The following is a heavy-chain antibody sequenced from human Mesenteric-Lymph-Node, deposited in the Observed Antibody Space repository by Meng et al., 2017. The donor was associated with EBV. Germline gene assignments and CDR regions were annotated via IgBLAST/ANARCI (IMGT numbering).Heavy chain of an antibody. CDR2: ISGSGSSI. V-gene: IGHV3-11*01. CDR1: GFTFSNTY. CDR3: ARDWGFPYTFDD. D-gene: IGHD7-27*01. Sequence: GEVGEELAKPGGSCRISWGAFGFTFSNTYMAWIRQAPGKGLEWISYISGSGSSIVYADSVRGRFTISRDNAKNSVYLQMTSLRAEDTAVYYCARDWGFPYTFDDWGRGTLVTVSS. J-gene: IGHJ4*02.